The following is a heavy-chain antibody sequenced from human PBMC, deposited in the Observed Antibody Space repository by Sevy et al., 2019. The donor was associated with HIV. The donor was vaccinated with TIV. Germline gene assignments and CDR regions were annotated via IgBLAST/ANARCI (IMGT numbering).Heavy chain of an antibody. CDR2: IYYSGST. D-gene: IGHD6-19*01. Sequence: SETLSLTCTVSGGSISSSSYYWGWIRQPPGKGLEWIGSIYYSGSTYYNPSLKSRVTISVDTSKNKFSLKLSSVTAADTAVYYCARGQWLVHDYWGQGTLVTVSS. CDR3: ARGQWLVHDY. V-gene: IGHV4-39*01. J-gene: IGHJ4*02. CDR1: GGSISSSSYY.